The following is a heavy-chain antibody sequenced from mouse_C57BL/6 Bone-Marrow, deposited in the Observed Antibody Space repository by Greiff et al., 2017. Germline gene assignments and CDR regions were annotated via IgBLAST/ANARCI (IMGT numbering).Heavy chain of an antibody. CDR2: IDPSDSYT. J-gene: IGHJ4*01. CDR3: ARERLRHAMDY. D-gene: IGHD2-4*01. Sequence: VQLQQPGAELVMPGASVKLSCKASGYTFTSYWMHWVKQRPGQGLEWIGEIDPSDSYTNYNQKFKGKSTLTVDKSSSTAYMQLSSLTSEDSAVXYCARERLRHAMDYWGQGTSVTVSS. CDR1: GYTFTSYW. V-gene: IGHV1-69*01.